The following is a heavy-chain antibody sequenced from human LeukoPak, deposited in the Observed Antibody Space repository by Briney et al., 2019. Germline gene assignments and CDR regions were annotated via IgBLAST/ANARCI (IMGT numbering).Heavy chain of an antibody. V-gene: IGHV4-39*01. D-gene: IGHD3-10*01. J-gene: IGHJ4*02. Sequence: SETLSLTCTVSGGSISTSSYSWGWIRQPPGKGLEWIGTIYYSGSTYYKPSLKNRVTISVDTSKNQFSLKLSSVTAADTAVYYCARLWATMIPGVIPNYWGQGTLVTVSS. CDR3: ARLWATMIPGVIPNY. CDR1: GGSISTSSYS. CDR2: IYYSGST.